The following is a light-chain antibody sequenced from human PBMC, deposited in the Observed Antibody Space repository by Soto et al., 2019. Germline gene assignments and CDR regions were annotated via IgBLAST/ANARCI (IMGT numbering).Light chain of an antibody. V-gene: IGKV3-11*01. J-gene: IGKJ4*01. Sequence: EIVLTQSPATLSLSPGERATLSCGASRSVSSYLAWYQQKPGQAPRLLIYDASYRATGIPARFSGSGSGTDFTLSISSLQPEDFAVYYCQHRSDLPPRLTFGIGAKVEIK. CDR3: QHRSDLPPRLT. CDR2: DAS. CDR1: RSVSSY.